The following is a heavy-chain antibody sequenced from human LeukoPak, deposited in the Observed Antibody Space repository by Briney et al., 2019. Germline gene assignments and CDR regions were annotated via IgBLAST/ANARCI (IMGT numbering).Heavy chain of an antibody. CDR2: IKSKTDGGTI. J-gene: IGHJ6*02. Sequence: GGSLRLSCAASGFTFSNAWMSWVRQAPGKGLEWVGRIKSKTDGGTIDYAAPVKGRFTISRDDSKNTLYLQMNSLKTEDTGVYYCTTGRSFGYGMDVWGQGTTVTVSS. V-gene: IGHV3-15*01. CDR1: GFTFSNAW. CDR3: TTGRSFGYGMDV. D-gene: IGHD3-16*01.